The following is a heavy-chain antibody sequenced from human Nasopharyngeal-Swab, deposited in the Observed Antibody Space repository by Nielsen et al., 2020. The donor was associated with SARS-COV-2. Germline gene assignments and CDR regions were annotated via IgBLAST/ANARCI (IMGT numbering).Heavy chain of an antibody. CDR3: ARHPPARGGYYWTQRNDAFDI. D-gene: IGHD1-26*01. V-gene: IGHV5-51*01. CDR2: IYPGDSDT. J-gene: IGHJ3*02. CDR1: GYSFTSYW. Sequence: GESLKISCKGSGYSFTSYWIGWVRQMPGKGLEWMGIIYPGDSDTRYSPSFQGQVTISADKSISTAYLQWSSLKASDTAMYYCARHPPARGGYYWTQRNDAFDIWGQGTMVTVSS.